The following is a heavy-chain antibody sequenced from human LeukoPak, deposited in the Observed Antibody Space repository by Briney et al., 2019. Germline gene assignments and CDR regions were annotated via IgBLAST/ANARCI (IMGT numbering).Heavy chain of an antibody. D-gene: IGHD3-10*01. J-gene: IGHJ4*02. CDR2: ISSSSSYI. Sequence: PGGSVRLSCAASGFTFSSYSMHWLRQAPGKGLDWVSSISSSSSYIYYADSVKGRFTTSRDNSKNSLYLQMNSLRAEDTAVYYCARDASWFGDPYYFDYWGQGTLVTVSS. CDR1: GFTFSSYS. CDR3: ARDASWFGDPYYFDY. V-gene: IGHV3-21*01.